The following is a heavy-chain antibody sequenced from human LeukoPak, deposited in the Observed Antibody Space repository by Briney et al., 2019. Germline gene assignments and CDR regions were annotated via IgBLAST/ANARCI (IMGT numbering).Heavy chain of an antibody. V-gene: IGHV3-23*01. CDR2: ISGNSVDT. J-gene: IGHJ4*02. Sequence: PGGSLRLSCAASGFTFTNYAMSWVRQAAGKGLEWVSTISGNSVDTYYTDSVQGRFTISRDNPKNTLYLQMNSLRVEDTAVYYCAKLYSSGRYYFDYWGQGTLVTVSS. CDR3: AKLYSSGRYYFDY. CDR1: GFTFTNYA. D-gene: IGHD6-19*01.